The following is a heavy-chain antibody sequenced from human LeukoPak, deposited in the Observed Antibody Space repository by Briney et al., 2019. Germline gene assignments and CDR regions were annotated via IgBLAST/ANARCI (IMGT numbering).Heavy chain of an antibody. V-gene: IGHV3-64D*06. CDR3: VRSSGSMDV. CDR1: GFIFSSYA. CDR2: ISNNGGTT. J-gene: IGHJ6*02. D-gene: IGHD3-10*01. Sequence: GGSLRLSCSASGFIFSSYAMYWVRRAPGKGLEYVSAISNNGGTTYYADSVKGRFTISRDNSKNTLYLQMSSLRPEDTAVYYCVRSSGSMDVWGQGTTVTVSS.